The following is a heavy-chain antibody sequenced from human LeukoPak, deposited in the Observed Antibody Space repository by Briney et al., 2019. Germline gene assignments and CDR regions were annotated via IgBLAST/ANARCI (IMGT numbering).Heavy chain of an antibody. CDR2: IHFSGST. Sequence: SETLSLTCTVSGGSISSPSYYWGWIRQPPGKGLEWIGSIHFSGSTFYNPSLKSRVTISVDKSKNQFSLKLSSVTAADTAVYYCARVRKQWLRYYFDYWGQGTLVTVSS. J-gene: IGHJ4*02. CDR1: GGSISSPSYY. CDR3: ARVRKQWLRYYFDY. D-gene: IGHD5-12*01. V-gene: IGHV4-39*07.